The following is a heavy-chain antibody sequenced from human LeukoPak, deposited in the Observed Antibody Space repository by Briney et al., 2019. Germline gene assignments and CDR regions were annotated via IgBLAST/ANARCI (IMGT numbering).Heavy chain of an antibody. D-gene: IGHD3-10*01. CDR3: ARIITMIRGERSGYFAS. V-gene: IGHV4-38-2*01. CDR2: IYHSGST. Sequence: PSETLSLTCAVSGYGISSDYYWGWIRQPPGKGLEWTASIYHSGSTYYNPSLKNRVTISVDTSKSQLSLELISVTAADTAVYYCARIITMIRGERSGYFASWGQGTLVTVSS. CDR1: GYGISSDYY. J-gene: IGHJ4*02.